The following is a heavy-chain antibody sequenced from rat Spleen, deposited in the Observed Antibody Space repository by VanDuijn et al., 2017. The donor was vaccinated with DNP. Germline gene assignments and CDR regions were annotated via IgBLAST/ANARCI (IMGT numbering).Heavy chain of an antibody. Sequence: EVQLVESGGGLVQPGRSLKLSCAASGFTFSDYNMAWVRQAPKKGLEWVATISHDGSSTDYRDSVKGRFIFSRDNAKSSLYLQMDSLRSEDTATYYCTTEGDISSYWYFDFWGPGTMVTVSS. CDR2: ISHDGSST. V-gene: IGHV5-20*01. D-gene: IGHD4-1*01. CDR3: TTEGDISSYWYFDF. CDR1: GFTFSDYN. J-gene: IGHJ1*01.